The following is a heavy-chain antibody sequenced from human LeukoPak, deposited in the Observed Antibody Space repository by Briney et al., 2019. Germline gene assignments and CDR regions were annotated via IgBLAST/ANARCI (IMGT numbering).Heavy chain of an antibody. D-gene: IGHD6-6*01. Sequence: SETLSLTCTVSGGSISSSSYYWGWIRQPPGKGLEWIGSIYYSGSTYYNPSLKSRVTISVDTSKNQFSLKLSSVTAADTAVYYCARVEQLGSYYYYYMDVWGKGTTVTVSS. V-gene: IGHV4-39*01. CDR3: ARVEQLGSYYYYYMDV. J-gene: IGHJ6*03. CDR1: GGSISSSSYY. CDR2: IYYSGST.